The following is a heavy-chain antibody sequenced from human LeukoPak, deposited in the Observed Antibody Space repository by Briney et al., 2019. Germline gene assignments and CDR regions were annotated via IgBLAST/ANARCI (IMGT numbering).Heavy chain of an antibody. J-gene: IGHJ4*02. CDR3: ATLGIVGPPVDY. CDR1: GYTLTELS. V-gene: IGHV1-24*01. D-gene: IGHD1-26*01. Sequence: ASVKVSCKVSGYTLTELSMHWVRQAPGKGLEWMGGFDPEDGETIYAQKFQGRVTMTEDTSTDTAYMELSSLRSEDTAVYYCATLGIVGPPVDYWGQGTLVTVSS. CDR2: FDPEDGET.